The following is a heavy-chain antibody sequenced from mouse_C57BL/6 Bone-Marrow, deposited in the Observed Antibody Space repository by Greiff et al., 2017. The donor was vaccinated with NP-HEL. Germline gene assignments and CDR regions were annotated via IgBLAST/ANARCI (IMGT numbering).Heavy chain of an antibody. V-gene: IGHV1-69*01. CDR3: ARESKFITTVVDY. CDR2: IDPSDSYT. Sequence: QVQLKQPGAELVMPGASVKLSCKASGYTFTSYWMHWVKQRPGQGLEWIGEIDPSDSYTNYNQKFKGKSTLTVDKSSSTAYLQLSSLTSEDSAVYYCARESKFITTVVDYWGQGTTLTVSS. D-gene: IGHD1-1*01. J-gene: IGHJ2*01. CDR1: GYTFTSYW.